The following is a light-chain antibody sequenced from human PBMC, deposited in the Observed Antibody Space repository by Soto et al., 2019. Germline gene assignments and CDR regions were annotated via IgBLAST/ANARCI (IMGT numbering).Light chain of an antibody. CDR1: RSDIGGYNY. Sequence: QSALTQPPSASGSLGQSVTISCTGTRSDIGGYNYVSWYLQYPGKAPKLMIYDVYKRPSGVPDRFSGSKSGNTASLTVSGLQAEDEADYYCSSYAVNSKVIFGGGTKVTVL. CDR2: DVY. V-gene: IGLV2-8*01. CDR3: SSYAVNSKVI. J-gene: IGLJ2*01.